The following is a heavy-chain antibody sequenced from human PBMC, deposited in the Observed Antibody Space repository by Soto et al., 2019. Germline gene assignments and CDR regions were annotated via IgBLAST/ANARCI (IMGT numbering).Heavy chain of an antibody. CDR3: TTDPGDYEDF. D-gene: IGHD4-17*01. CDR2: IKSKTDGGTA. V-gene: IGHV3-15*05. Sequence: EVQLVESGGGLVKPGGSLRLSCAASGFTFSNAWMSWVRQAPGKGLEWVGRIKSKTDGGTADYAAAVRGRFTISRDDSRDTLFLQMNSLEVEDTAVYYCTTDPGDYEDFWGQGTLVTVS. CDR1: GFTFSNAW. J-gene: IGHJ4*02.